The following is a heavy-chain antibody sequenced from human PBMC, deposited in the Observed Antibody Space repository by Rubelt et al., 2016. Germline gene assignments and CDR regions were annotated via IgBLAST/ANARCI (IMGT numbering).Heavy chain of an antibody. J-gene: IGHJ4*02. CDR3: VRGVDPAKTGY. CDR2: INHSGST. V-gene: IGHV4-34*01. Sequence: QVQLQQWGAGLLKPSETLSLTCAVYGGSFSGYYWSWIRQPPGKGLEWIGEINHSGSTNYDPSLKSRVTISIDTPKNQFSRRLSPVTAADSAVYFCVRGVDPAKTGYWGQGTLVTVSS. CDR1: GGSFSGYY. D-gene: IGHD5-12*01.